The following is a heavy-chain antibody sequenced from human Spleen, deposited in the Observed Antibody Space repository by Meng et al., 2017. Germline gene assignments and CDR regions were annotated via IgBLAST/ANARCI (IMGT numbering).Heavy chain of an antibody. V-gene: IGHV3-74*01. CDR2: INSDGSST. J-gene: IGHJ4*02. D-gene: IGHD3-22*01. CDR3: ARFNYHSSGYYYDDY. Sequence: GESLKISCVASGFTFGNYWMHWVRQAPGKGLVWVSRINSDGSSTTYADSVKGRLTMSRDNAKNTLYLQMNSLRAEDTAVYYCARFNYHSSGYYYDDYWGQGTLVTVSS. CDR1: GFTFGNYW.